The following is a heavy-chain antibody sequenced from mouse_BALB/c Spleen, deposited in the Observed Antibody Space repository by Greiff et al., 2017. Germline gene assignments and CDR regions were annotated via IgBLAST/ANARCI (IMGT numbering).Heavy chain of an antibody. V-gene: IGHV5-6*01. Sequence: EVQLVESGGDLVKPGGSLKLSCAASGFTFSSYGMSWVRQTPDKRLEWVATISSGGSYTYYPDSVKGRFTISRDNAKNTLYLQMSSLKSEDTAMYYCARFYDGFDYWGQGTTLTVSS. CDR2: ISSGGSYT. J-gene: IGHJ2*01. D-gene: IGHD2-3*01. CDR1: GFTFSSYG. CDR3: ARFYDGFDY.